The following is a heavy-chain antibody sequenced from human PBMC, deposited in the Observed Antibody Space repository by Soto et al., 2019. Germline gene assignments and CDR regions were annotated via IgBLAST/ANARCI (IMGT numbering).Heavy chain of an antibody. D-gene: IGHD2-8*02. CDR3: ARDGGVRRIDY. Sequence: EVQLVESGGGLVQPGGSLRLSCAASGFTFSSHYMAWVRQAPGKGLEWVANINRDGSEKNYVDSVKGRLTIARDNAKNSLYLQMNSLRAEDTAVYYCARDGGVRRIDYWGQGTLVSVSS. V-gene: IGHV3-7*01. CDR2: INRDGSEK. J-gene: IGHJ4*02. CDR1: GFTFSSHY.